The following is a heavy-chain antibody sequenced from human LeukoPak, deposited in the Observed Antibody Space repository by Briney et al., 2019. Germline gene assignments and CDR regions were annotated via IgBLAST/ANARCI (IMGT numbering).Heavy chain of an antibody. D-gene: IGHD3-10*01. CDR3: ARVRAVRGVDFDY. Sequence: GGSLRLSCAASGFTVSSNYMSWVRQAPGKGLEWVSVIYSGGSTYYADSVKGRFTISRDNSKNTLYLQTNSLRAEDTAVYYCARVRAVRGVDFDYWGQGTLVTVSS. CDR2: IYSGGST. CDR1: GFTVSSNY. V-gene: IGHV3-53*01. J-gene: IGHJ4*02.